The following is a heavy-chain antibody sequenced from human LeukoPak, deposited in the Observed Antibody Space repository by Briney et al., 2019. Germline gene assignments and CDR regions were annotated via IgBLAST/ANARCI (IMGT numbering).Heavy chain of an antibody. CDR2: ISWNSGSI. Sequence: PGGSLRLSCAASGFTFDDYAMHWVRQAPGKGLEWVSDISWNSGSIGYADSVKGRFTISRDNAKNSLYLQMNSLRAEDMALYYCAKGRYYYDSSGYDYWGQGTLVTVSS. J-gene: IGHJ4*02. V-gene: IGHV3-9*03. D-gene: IGHD3-22*01. CDR1: GFTFDDYA. CDR3: AKGRYYYDSSGYDY.